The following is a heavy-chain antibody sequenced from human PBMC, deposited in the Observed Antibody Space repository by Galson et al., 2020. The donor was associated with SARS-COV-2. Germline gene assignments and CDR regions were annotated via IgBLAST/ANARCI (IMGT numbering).Heavy chain of an antibody. V-gene: IGHV4-59*01. CDR3: ARAPSASYVYFDH. J-gene: IGHJ4*02. Sequence: SQTLSLTCTVSGGSIDIYYWNWVRQSPGRGLEWIGDVYYTGNTHYNPSLQSRVTILVDTSKNQFSLKMTSVTTADTALYFCARAPSASYVYFDHWGQGIQVTVSS. CDR1: GGSIDIYY. D-gene: IGHD3-10*01. CDR2: VYYTGNT.